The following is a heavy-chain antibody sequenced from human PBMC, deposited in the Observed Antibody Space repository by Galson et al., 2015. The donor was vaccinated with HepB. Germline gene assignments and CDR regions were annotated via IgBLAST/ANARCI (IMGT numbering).Heavy chain of an antibody. J-gene: IGHJ6*02. CDR3: AKDLGFFSSPKLRGGTVGYYYYYGLDV. CDR2: ISYDGSNK. Sequence: SLRLSCAASGFTFSSYGMHWVRQAPGKGLEWVAVISYDGSNKYYADSVKGRFTISRDNSKNTLYLQMNSLRPEDTAVYYCAKDLGFFSSPKLRGGTVGYYYYYGLDVWGQGTTVTVSS. CDR1: GFTFSSYG. D-gene: IGHD1-1*01. V-gene: IGHV3-30*18.